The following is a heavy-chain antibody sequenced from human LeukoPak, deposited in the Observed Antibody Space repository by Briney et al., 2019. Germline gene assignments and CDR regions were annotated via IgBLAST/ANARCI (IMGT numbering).Heavy chain of an antibody. D-gene: IGHD3-22*01. J-gene: IGHJ4*02. CDR2: IWYDGSNK. CDR3: ARDLEAYYDSSGYALDY. CDR1: GFTFSSYG. V-gene: IGHV3-33*01. Sequence: PGRSLRLSCAASGFTFSSYGIHWVRQAPGKGLEWVAVIWYDGSNKYYADSVKGRFTISRDNSKNTLYLQMNSLRAEDTAVYYCARDLEAYYDSSGYALDYWGQRTMVTVSS.